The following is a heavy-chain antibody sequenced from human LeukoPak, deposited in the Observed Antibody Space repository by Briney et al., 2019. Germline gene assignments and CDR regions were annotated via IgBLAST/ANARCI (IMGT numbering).Heavy chain of an antibody. Sequence: PSETLSLTCTVSGGSISSGGYYWSWIRQHPGKGLEWIGYIYYSGSTYYNPSLKSRVTISVDTSKNQFSLKLSSVTAADTAVYYCARVGHPGGGGYYRLFDYWGQGTLVTVSS. J-gene: IGHJ4*02. CDR3: ARVGHPGGGGYYRLFDY. CDR1: GGSISSGGYY. D-gene: IGHD3-22*01. CDR2: IYYSGST. V-gene: IGHV4-31*03.